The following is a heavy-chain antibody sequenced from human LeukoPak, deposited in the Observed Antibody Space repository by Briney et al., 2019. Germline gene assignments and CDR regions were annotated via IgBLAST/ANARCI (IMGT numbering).Heavy chain of an antibody. CDR3: ARQGDSSYFFDY. D-gene: IGHD6-13*01. Sequence: GSLRLSCAASGFRFSTTWMIWVRQAPGKGLEWIGYIYYSGSTNYNPSLKSRVTISVDTSKNQFSLKLSSVTAADTAVYYCARQGDSSYFFDYWGQGTLVTVSS. J-gene: IGHJ4*02. CDR2: IYYSGST. CDR1: GFRFSTTW. V-gene: IGHV4-59*08.